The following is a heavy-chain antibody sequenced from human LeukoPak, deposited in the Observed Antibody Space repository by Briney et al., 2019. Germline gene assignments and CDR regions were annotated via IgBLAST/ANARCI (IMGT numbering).Heavy chain of an antibody. J-gene: IGHJ5*02. CDR2: ISAYNGNT. CDR1: GYTFTSYG. V-gene: IGHV1-18*01. Sequence: GASVEVSCKASGYTFTSYGISWVRQAPGQGLEWMGWISAYNGNTNYAQKLQGRVTMTTDTSTSTAYMELRSLRSDDTAVYYCARDLFVYYYDSSGSNWFDPWGQGTLVTVSS. CDR3: ARDLFVYYYDSSGSNWFDP. D-gene: IGHD3-22*01.